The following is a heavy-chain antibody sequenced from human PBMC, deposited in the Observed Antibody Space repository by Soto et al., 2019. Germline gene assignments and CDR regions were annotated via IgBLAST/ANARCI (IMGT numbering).Heavy chain of an antibody. CDR2: ISAYNGNT. J-gene: IGHJ6*02. V-gene: IGHV1-18*04. CDR3: ARHHRLEYYYYYGMDV. CDR1: GYTFTSYG. Sequence: GASVKVSCKASGYTFTSYGISWVRQAPGQGLEWMGWISAYNGNTNYAQKLQGRVTMTTDTSTSTAYMELRSLRSDDTAVYYCARHHRLEYYYYYGMDVWGQGTTVTVSS.